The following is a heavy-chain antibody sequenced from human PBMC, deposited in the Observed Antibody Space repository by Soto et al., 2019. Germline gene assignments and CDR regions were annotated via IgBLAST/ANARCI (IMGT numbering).Heavy chain of an antibody. J-gene: IGHJ4*02. CDR2: ISGDGNDK. CDR3: VQGASTAHQPLDS. CDR1: GFSFRNFG. V-gene: IGHV3-30*03. Sequence: QVQLVESGGGVVQPARSLRLSCAASGFSFRNFGMHWVRRAPGKGQEWVAVISGDGNDKYYPDSMKGRFTISRDNFNNTLYLQLNSLRPEDTAVYHCVQGASTAHQPLDSWGQGVLVTVSS. D-gene: IGHD1-26*01.